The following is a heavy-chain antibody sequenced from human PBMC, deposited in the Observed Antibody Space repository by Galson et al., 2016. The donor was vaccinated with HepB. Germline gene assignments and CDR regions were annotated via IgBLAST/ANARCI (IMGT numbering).Heavy chain of an antibody. D-gene: IGHD5-18*01. Sequence: LSLTCTVSGGSISGGDYFWSWVRQPPGKGLEWIGYIYHRGRAYYNPSLKSRVTISVDTSKNQFSLKLNSVTAADTAVYYCAREVNVPVDTPMGPSDDGFDLWGQGTMVTVSS. CDR1: GGSISGGDYF. CDR3: AREVNVPVDTPMGPSDDGFDL. J-gene: IGHJ3*01. CDR2: IYHRGRA. V-gene: IGHV4-30-4*01.